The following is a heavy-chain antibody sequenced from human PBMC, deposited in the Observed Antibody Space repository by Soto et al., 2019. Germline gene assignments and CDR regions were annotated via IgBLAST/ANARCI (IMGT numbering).Heavy chain of an antibody. CDR2: MNPNSGNT. V-gene: IGHV1-8*01. Sequence: ASVKVSCKASGYTFTSYDINWVRQATGQGLEWMGWMNPNSGNTGYVQKFQGRVTMTRNTSISTAYTELSSLRSEDTAVYYCARGVWFGELHYYYYYGMDVWGQGTTVTVSS. CDR1: GYTFTSYD. J-gene: IGHJ6*02. CDR3: ARGVWFGELHYYYYYGMDV. D-gene: IGHD3-10*01.